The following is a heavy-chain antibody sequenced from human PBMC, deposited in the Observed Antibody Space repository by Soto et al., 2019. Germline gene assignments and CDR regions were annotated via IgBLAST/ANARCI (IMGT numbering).Heavy chain of an antibody. D-gene: IGHD4-4*01. J-gene: IGHJ6*02. V-gene: IGHV1-2*02. CDR3: ARDFRTNSHGVDV. Sequence: QAQLVQSGTEVKKPGASVKVCCKASGYPFTDPYIYWVRQAPGQGLEWMGWINPSSGGTEFAEKFQGRVTVTRDTSIRTVFLELNSLTSDDTGVYFCARDFRTNSHGVDVWGQGTAVTVSS. CDR2: INPSSGGT. CDR1: GYPFTDPY.